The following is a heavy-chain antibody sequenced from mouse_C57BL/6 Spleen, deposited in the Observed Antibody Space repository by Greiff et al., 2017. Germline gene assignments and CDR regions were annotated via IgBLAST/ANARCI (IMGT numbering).Heavy chain of an antibody. D-gene: IGHD2-4*01. CDR2: INPGSGGT. CDR1: GYAFTNYL. V-gene: IGHV1-54*01. Sequence: QVQLQQSGAELVRPGTSVKVSCKASGYAFTNYLIEWVKQRPGQGLEWIGVINPGSGGTNYNEKFKGKATLTADKSSSTAYMQLSSLTSEDSAVYFCARCGDDYDAAYWGQGTLVTVSA. J-gene: IGHJ3*01. CDR3: ARCGDDYDAAY.